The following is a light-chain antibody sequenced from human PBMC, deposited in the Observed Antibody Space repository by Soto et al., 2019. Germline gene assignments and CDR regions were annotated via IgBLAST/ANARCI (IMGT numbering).Light chain of an antibody. J-gene: IGKJ1*01. CDR1: QSISSS. Sequence: DIQMTQSPSTLSASVGDRVTITCRASQSISSSLAWYQQKPGKAPKLLIYKASSLESATPSRLSGSGSGTESTLTISSLQPDDFATYYCQQYNSYPWTFGQGTKVDIK. CDR2: KAS. V-gene: IGKV1-5*03. CDR3: QQYNSYPWT.